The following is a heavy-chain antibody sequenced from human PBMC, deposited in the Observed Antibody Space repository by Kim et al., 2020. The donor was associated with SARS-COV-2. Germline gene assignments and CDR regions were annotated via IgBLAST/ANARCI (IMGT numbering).Heavy chain of an antibody. CDR1: GFTFSNAW. CDR2: IKSKTDGGTT. V-gene: IGHV3-15*01. J-gene: IGHJ4*02. Sequence: GGSLRLSCAASGFTFSNAWMSWVRQAPGKGLEWVGRIKSKTDGGTTDYAAPVKGRFTISRDDSKNTLYLQMNSLKTEDTAVYYCTTDSLGDTWELLRGWGQGTLVTVSS. CDR3: TTDSLGDTWELLRG. D-gene: IGHD1-26*01.